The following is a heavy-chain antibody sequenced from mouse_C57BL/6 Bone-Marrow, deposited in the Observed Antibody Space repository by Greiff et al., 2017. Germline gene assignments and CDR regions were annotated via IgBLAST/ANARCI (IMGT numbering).Heavy chain of an antibody. CDR1: GFNIKDDY. CDR3: TTFDGYYVAWFAY. Sequence: EVQLQQSGAELVRPGASVTLSCTASGFNIKDDYMHWVKQRPEQGLEWIGWIGPENGDTEYASKFQGKATMTADTSSNAAYLQLSSLTSENTAVYYCTTFDGYYVAWFAYWGQGTLVTVSA. CDR2: IGPENGDT. J-gene: IGHJ3*01. D-gene: IGHD2-3*01. V-gene: IGHV14-4*01.